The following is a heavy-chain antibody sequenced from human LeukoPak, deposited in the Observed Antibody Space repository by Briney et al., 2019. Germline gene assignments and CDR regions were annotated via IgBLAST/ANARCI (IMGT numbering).Heavy chain of an antibody. CDR2: ISGSGGST. J-gene: IGHJ4*02. D-gene: IGHD3-22*01. Sequence: GGSLRLSCAASEFTFSSYGMSWVRQAPGKGLEWVSAISGSGGSTYYADSVKGRFTISRDNSKNTLYLQMNSLRTEDTAVYYCAKEYYYDSSGLDYWGQGTLVTVSS. V-gene: IGHV3-23*01. CDR3: AKEYYYDSSGLDY. CDR1: EFTFSSYG.